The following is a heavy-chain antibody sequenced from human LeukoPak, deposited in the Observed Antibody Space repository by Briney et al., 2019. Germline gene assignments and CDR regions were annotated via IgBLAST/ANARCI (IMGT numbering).Heavy chain of an antibody. CDR2: ISSSSSYI. Sequence: AGGSLRLSCAASGFTFSSYSMNWVRQAPGKGLEWVSCISSSSSYIYYADSVKGRFTISRDNAKNSLYLQMNSLRAEDTAVYYCARGGTYCSSTSCYSPSDYWGQGTLVTVSS. CDR3: ARGGTYCSSTSCYSPSDY. CDR1: GFTFSSYS. D-gene: IGHD2-2*01. J-gene: IGHJ4*02. V-gene: IGHV3-21*01.